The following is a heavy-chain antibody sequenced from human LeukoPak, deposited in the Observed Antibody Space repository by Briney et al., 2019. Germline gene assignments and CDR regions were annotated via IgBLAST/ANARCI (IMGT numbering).Heavy chain of an antibody. V-gene: IGHV1-69*13. D-gene: IGHD3-3*01. J-gene: IGHJ5*02. CDR2: IIPIFGTA. CDR1: GGTFSSYA. Sequence: GASVTVSCTASGGTFSSYAISWVRQAPGQGLEWMGGIIPIFGTANYAQKFQGRVTITADESTSTAYMELSSLRSEDTAVYYCAREEGTIFGVVTPAGNWFDPWGQGTLVTVSS. CDR3: AREEGTIFGVVTPAGNWFDP.